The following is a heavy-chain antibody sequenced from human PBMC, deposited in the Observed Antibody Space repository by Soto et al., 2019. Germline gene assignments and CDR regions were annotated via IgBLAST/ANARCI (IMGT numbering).Heavy chain of an antibody. CDR2: IYYSGST. J-gene: IGHJ4*02. CDR3: ASGVGYCSSTSCYLGFDY. Sequence: QLQLQESGPGLVKPSETLSLTCTVSGGSISSSSYYWGWIRQPPGKGLEWIGSIYYSGSTYYNPSRKSRVTISVDASKNQFSLKLSSVTAADTAVYYCASGVGYCSSTSCYLGFDYWGQGTLVTVSS. D-gene: IGHD2-2*01. V-gene: IGHV4-39*01. CDR1: GGSISSSSYY.